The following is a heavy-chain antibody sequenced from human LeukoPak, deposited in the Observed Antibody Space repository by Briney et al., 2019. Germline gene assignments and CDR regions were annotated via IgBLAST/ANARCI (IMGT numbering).Heavy chain of an antibody. CDR2: IYYSGST. Sequence: SETLSLTCTVSGGSISSSSYYWGWIRQPPGKGLEWIGSIYYSGSTYYNPSLKSRVTISVDTSKNQFSLKLSSVTAADTAVYYCARGIKSYSLGIGYYYYYMDVWGKGTTVTVSS. CDR1: GGSISSSSYY. V-gene: IGHV4-39*07. D-gene: IGHD1-26*01. CDR3: ARGIKSYSLGIGYYYYYMDV. J-gene: IGHJ6*03.